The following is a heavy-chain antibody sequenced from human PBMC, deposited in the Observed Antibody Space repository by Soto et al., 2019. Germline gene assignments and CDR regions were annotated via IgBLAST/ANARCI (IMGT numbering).Heavy chain of an antibody. CDR3: ARRGAYYDFWSCYWPRECYYYGMDV. D-gene: IGHD3-3*01. CDR2: IYPGDSDT. Sequence: PGESLKISCKGSGYSFTSYWIGWVRQMPGKGLEWMGIIYPGDSDTRYSPSFQGQVTISAGKSISTAYLQWSSLKASDTAMYYCARRGAYYDFWSCYWPRECYYYGMDVWGQGTTVTVSS. J-gene: IGHJ6*02. V-gene: IGHV5-51*01. CDR1: GYSFTSYW.